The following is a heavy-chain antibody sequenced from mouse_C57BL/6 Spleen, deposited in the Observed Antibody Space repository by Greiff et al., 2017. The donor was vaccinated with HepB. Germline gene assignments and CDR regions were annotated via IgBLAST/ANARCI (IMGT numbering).Heavy chain of an antibody. Sequence: QVQLKESGPELVKPGASVKISCKASGYAFSSSWMNWVKQRPGKGLEWIGRIYPGDGDTNYNGKFKGKATLTADKSSSTAYMQLSSLASEDSAVYFCAREGITTVVYWYFDVWGTGTTVTVSS. CDR3: AREGITTVVYWYFDV. J-gene: IGHJ1*03. CDR1: GYAFSSSW. D-gene: IGHD1-1*01. CDR2: IYPGDGDT. V-gene: IGHV1-82*01.